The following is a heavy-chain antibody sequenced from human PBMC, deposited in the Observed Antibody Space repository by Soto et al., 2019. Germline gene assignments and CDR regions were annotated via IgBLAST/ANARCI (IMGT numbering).Heavy chain of an antibody. CDR3: AQTLLWFGELWGDAFDI. D-gene: IGHD3-10*01. CDR1: GFTFSSYG. Sequence: GGSLRLSCAACGFTFSSYGMHWVRQAPGKGLEWVAVISYDGSNKYYADSVKGRFTISRDNSKNTLYLQMNSLRAEDTAVYYCAQTLLWFGELWGDAFDIWGQGTMVTV. J-gene: IGHJ3*02. V-gene: IGHV3-30*18. CDR2: ISYDGSNK.